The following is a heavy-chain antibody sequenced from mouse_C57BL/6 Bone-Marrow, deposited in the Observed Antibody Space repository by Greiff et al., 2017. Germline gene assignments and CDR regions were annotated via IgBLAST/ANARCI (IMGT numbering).Heavy chain of an antibody. CDR1: GFTFSSYG. D-gene: IGHD3-3*01. Sequence: EVNVVESGGDLVKPGGSLKLSCAASGFTFSSYGMSWVRQTPDKRLEWVATISSGGSYNYYPDSVKGRFTISRDNAKNTLYLQMSSLKSDDTAMYYCARRGTSWYFDVWGTGTTVTVTS. CDR2: ISSGGSYN. J-gene: IGHJ1*03. CDR3: ARRGTSWYFDV. V-gene: IGHV5-6*02.